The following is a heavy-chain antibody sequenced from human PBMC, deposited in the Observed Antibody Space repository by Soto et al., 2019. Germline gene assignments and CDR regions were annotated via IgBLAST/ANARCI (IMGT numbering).Heavy chain of an antibody. D-gene: IGHD3-10*01. J-gene: IGHJ4*02. V-gene: IGHV4-59*01. Sequence: SETLSLTCTVSGGSISSDYWSWIRQPPGKGLEWIGYIYYSGGTNYNPSLKSRVTISVDTSKNQFSLKLSSVTAADTAVYYCARDRGDGYDYWGQGTLVTVSS. CDR3: ARDRGDGYDY. CDR1: GGSISSDY. CDR2: IYYSGGT.